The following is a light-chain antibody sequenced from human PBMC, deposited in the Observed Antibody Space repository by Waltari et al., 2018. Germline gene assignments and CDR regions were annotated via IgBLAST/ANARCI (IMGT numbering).Light chain of an antibody. CDR3: QSYDVSLSAWV. V-gene: IGLV1-40*01. J-gene: IGLJ3*02. CDR2: DNI. CDR1: SANVGAGFD. Sequence: QSVLTQPPSVSGAPGQRVTISCTGSSANVGAGFDLHLYQQLPGTAPKLLIYDNINRPSGVPDRFSGSKSGTSASLAIAGLQAEDEAYYYCQSYDVSLSAWVFGGGTKVTVL.